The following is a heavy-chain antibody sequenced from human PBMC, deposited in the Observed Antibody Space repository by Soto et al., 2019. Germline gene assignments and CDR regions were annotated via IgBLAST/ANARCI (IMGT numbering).Heavy chain of an antibody. Sequence: QVQLHESGPGLVKPSETLSLTCSVSGGSISNYYWSWIRQPPGKGLEWIGDAHYSGSPNYNPPLKGRVTISVDTSKIQFSLKLSSVTAADTAVYYSARQYDFWSEKYWFDPWGQGTLVTVSS. V-gene: IGHV4-59*08. J-gene: IGHJ5*02. CDR1: GGSISNYY. D-gene: IGHD3-3*01. CDR2: AHYSGSP. CDR3: ARQYDFWSEKYWFDP.